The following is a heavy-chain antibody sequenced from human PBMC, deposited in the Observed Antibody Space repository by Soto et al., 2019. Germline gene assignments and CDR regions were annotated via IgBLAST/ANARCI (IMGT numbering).Heavy chain of an antibody. CDR3: ARNLGIAAAGTDYYHGMDV. V-gene: IGHV3-7*03. Sequence: GGSLRLSCGDSGFTFRSYWMSWVRQAPGKGLEWVANIKQDGSEKNYVDSVKGRFTISRDNAKSSLYLQMNSLRAEDTAMYYCARNLGIAAAGTDYYHGMDVWGQGTTVTVSS. D-gene: IGHD6-13*01. J-gene: IGHJ6*02. CDR2: IKQDGSEK. CDR1: GFTFRSYW.